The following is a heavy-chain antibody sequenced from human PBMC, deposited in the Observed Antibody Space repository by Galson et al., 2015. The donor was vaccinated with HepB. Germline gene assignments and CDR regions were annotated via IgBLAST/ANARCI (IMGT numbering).Heavy chain of an antibody. CDR2: VGGYNGSA. CDR3: ARDSRLELQLNNYYSYGMDV. D-gene: IGHD1-7*01. J-gene: IGHJ6*02. CDR1: GYDFNEYS. Sequence: SVKVSCKASGYDFNEYSLSWVRQAPGQGLEWMGWVGGYNGSANYSPKFQGRVTMTTQTSTGTAYMEMRSLRSDDTAVYYCARDSRLELQLNNYYSYGMDVWGQGTAVRVS. V-gene: IGHV1-18*01.